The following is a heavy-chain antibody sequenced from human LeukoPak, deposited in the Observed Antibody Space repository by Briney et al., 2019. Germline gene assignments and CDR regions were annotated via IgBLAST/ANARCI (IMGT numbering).Heavy chain of an antibody. V-gene: IGHV4-59*01. CDR3: ARELRFLEWTFIDY. CDR2: IYYSGST. D-gene: IGHD3-3*01. Sequence: SETLSLTCTVSGGSISSYYWSWIRQPPGKGLEWIGYIYYSGSTNYNPSLKSRVTISVDTSKNQFSLKLSSVTAADTAVYYCARELRFLEWTFIDYWGQGTLVTVTS. CDR1: GGSISSYY. J-gene: IGHJ4*02.